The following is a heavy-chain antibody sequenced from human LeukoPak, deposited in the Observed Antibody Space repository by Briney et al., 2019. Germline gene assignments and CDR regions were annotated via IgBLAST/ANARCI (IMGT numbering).Heavy chain of an antibody. J-gene: IGHJ4*02. CDR2: ISGSGGST. CDR3: AKDDYYDSSGYSMGH. CDR1: GFTFSSYA. V-gene: IGHV3-23*01. D-gene: IGHD3-22*01. Sequence: GGSLRLSCAASGFTFSSYAMSWVRQAPGKGLEWVSAISGSGGSTYYADSVKGRFTISRDNSKNTLYLQMNSLRAEDTAVYYCAKDDYYDSSGYSMGHWGQGTLVTVSS.